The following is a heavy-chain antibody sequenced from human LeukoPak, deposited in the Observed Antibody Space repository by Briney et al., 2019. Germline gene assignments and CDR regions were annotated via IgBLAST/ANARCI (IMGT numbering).Heavy chain of an antibody. J-gene: IGHJ4*02. CDR1: VFTFSSYS. V-gene: IGHV3-21*01. Sequence: PGGSLRLSCAASVFTFSSYSMNWVRQAPGKGLEWVSSISSSSSYIYYADSVKGRFTISRDNAKNSLYLQMNSLRAEDTAVYYCARVGGSYYPRYFDYWGQGTLVTVSS. D-gene: IGHD3-10*01. CDR3: ARVGGSYYPRYFDY. CDR2: ISSSSSYI.